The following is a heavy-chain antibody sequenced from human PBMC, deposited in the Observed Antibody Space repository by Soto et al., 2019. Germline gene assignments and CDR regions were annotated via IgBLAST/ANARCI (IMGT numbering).Heavy chain of an antibody. Sequence: GGSLRLSCAASGFIFSSYGMHWVRQAPGKGLEWVAVISYDGSNKYYADSVKGRFTISRDNSKNTLYLQMNSLRAEDTAVYYCARGVGSGSYYNKYNWFDPWGQGTLVTVSS. V-gene: IGHV3-30*03. CDR2: ISYDGSNK. CDR1: GFIFSSYG. D-gene: IGHD3-10*01. J-gene: IGHJ5*02. CDR3: ARGVGSGSYYNKYNWFDP.